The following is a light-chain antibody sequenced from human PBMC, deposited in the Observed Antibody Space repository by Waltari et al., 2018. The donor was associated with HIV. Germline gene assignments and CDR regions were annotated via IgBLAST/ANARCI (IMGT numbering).Light chain of an antibody. CDR2: YDD. V-gene: IGLV3-21*04. CDR3: QVWHSGSDCVI. CDR1: NIGSQS. J-gene: IGLJ2*01. Sequence: YVLTQSPSVSVDPGETARITWEGDNIGSQSVHWYQQKAGQAPVLVIYYDDDRASGIPERFSGSNSGNTATLTINRVEAGDEADYFCQVWHSGSDCVIFGGGTKLTVL.